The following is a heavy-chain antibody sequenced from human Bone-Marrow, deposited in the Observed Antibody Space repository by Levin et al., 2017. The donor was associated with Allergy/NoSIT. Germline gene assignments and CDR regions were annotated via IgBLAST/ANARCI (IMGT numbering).Heavy chain of an antibody. D-gene: IGHD6-13*01. CDR2: IYSGGGR. CDR3: ARGKADDY. J-gene: IGHJ4*02. V-gene: IGHV3-53*01. Sequence: HPGGSLRLSCAASGFSVSNHYIAWVRQAPGKGLEWVSVIYSGGGRYYAESVKGRFTISRDNSKNTVYLQMNSLRAEDTAVYYCARGKADDYWGQGTLVTVSS. CDR1: GFSVSNHY.